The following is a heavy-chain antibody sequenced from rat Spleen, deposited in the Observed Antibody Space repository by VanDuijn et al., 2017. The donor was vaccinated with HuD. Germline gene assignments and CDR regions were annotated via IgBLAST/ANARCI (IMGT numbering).Heavy chain of an antibody. CDR2: ISYDGNST. CDR1: GFTFNNYW. CDR3: TKAAVYYFDH. J-gene: IGHJ2*01. D-gene: IGHD1-2*01. V-gene: IGHV5-31*01. Sequence: EVQLMESGGGLVQPGRSLKLSCVASGFTFNNYWMTWIRQAPKKGLEWVASISYDGNSTYYGDSVKGRFTISRDNAKSTLYLQMNSLRSEDTATYYCTKAAVYYFDHWGQGVMVTVSS.